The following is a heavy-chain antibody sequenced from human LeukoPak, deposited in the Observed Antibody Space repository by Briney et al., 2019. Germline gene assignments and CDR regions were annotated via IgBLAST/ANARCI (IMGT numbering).Heavy chain of an antibody. Sequence: PGGSLRLSCTVSGFTFGDYPMSWVRQAPGKGLEWVSFIRSKKYGGTTEYAAPVKGRFTMSRDDSKSIAYLQINSLKTEDTAVYYCTTDGLPYDSSGKGLFDPWGQGTLVTVSS. D-gene: IGHD3-22*01. CDR1: GFTFGDYP. CDR2: IRSKKYGGTT. V-gene: IGHV3-49*04. J-gene: IGHJ5*02. CDR3: TTDGLPYDSSGKGLFDP.